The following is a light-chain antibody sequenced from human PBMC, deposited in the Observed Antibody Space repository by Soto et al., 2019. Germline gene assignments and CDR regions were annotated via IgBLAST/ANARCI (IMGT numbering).Light chain of an antibody. Sequence: TQSPSTLSASVGDRVTITCRASQSISSLLAWYQQKPVQAPRLLIYGASNRATGIPDRFSGSGSGTDFTLTISRLEPEDFAVYYCQQYGSSGTFGQGTKVDIK. CDR1: QSISSL. V-gene: IGKV3-20*01. CDR2: GAS. J-gene: IGKJ1*01. CDR3: QQYGSSGT.